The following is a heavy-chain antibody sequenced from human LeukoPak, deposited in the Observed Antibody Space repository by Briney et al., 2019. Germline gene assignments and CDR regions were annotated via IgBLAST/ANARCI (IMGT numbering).Heavy chain of an antibody. J-gene: IGHJ4*02. D-gene: IGHD3-10*01. CDR2: INPNSGGT. V-gene: IGHV1-2*02. CDR3: ARSMVRGVKAVPPTFDY. CDR1: GYTFTGYY. Sequence: GASVKVSCKASGYTFTGYYMHWVRQAPGQGLEWMGWINPNSGGTNYAQKFQGRVTMTRDTSISTAYMELSRLRSDDTAVYYCARSMVRGVKAVPPTFDYWGQGTLVTVSS.